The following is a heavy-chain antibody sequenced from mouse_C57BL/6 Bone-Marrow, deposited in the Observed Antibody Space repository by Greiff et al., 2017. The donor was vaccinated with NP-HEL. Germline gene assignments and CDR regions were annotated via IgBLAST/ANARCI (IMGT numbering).Heavy chain of an antibody. CDR1: GFTFSSYG. V-gene: IGHV5-6*01. D-gene: IGHD2-4*01. Sequence: EVQGVESGGDLVKPGGSLKLSCAASGFTFSSYGMSWVRQTPDKRLEWVATISSGGSYTYYPDSVKGRFTSSRDNAKNTPYLQVSSLKSEDTAMYYCARRGMITTRFDYWGQGTTLTVSS. CDR2: ISSGGSYT. J-gene: IGHJ2*01. CDR3: ARRGMITTRFDY.